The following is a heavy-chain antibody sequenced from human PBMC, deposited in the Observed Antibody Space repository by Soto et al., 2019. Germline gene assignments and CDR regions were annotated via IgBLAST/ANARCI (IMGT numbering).Heavy chain of an antibody. CDR2: ISAYNGKT. J-gene: IGHJ4*02. Sequence: ASVKVSCKASGYTFTSYGISWVRQAPGQGLEWMGWISAYNGKTNYAQNLQGRVTMTTDTSTNTVYMELRSLRSDDTAVYCCARAWYCSDGGCYSDYWGQGTLVTVSS. V-gene: IGHV1-18*01. CDR1: GYTFTSYG. D-gene: IGHD2-15*01. CDR3: ARAWYCSDGGCYSDY.